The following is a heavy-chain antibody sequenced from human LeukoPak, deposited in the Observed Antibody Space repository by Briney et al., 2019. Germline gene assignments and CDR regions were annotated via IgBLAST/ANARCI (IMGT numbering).Heavy chain of an antibody. Sequence: PGGSLRLSCAASGFTFSSYWMHWVRQAPGKGQVWVSRINSDGSSTSYAGSVKGRFTISRDNAKNTLYVQMNSLRAEDTAVYYSARDTARNPELLDYWGQGTLVTVSS. CDR2: INSDGSST. CDR3: ARDTARNPELLDY. J-gene: IGHJ4*02. CDR1: GFTFSSYW. D-gene: IGHD1-26*01. V-gene: IGHV3-74*01.